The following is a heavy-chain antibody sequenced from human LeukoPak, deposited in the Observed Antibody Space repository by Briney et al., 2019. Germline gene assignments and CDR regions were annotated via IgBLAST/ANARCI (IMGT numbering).Heavy chain of an antibody. Sequence: SETLSLTCTVSGGSISSSSYYWGWIRQPPGKGLEWIGSIYYSGSTNYNPSLKSRVTMSVDTSKNQFSLKLSSVTAADTAVYYCARDAYYYDSSGSTRYFQHWGQGTLVTVSS. D-gene: IGHD3-22*01. CDR2: IYYSGST. CDR1: GGSISSSSYY. V-gene: IGHV4-39*07. J-gene: IGHJ1*01. CDR3: ARDAYYYDSSGSTRYFQH.